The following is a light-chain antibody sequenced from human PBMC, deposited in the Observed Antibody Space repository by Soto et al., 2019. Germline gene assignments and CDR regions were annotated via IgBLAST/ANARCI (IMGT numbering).Light chain of an antibody. CDR2: DVS. V-gene: IGLV2-11*01. CDR3: CSYACSYTFDVV. CDR1: SSDVGGYNY. Sequence: QSALTQPRSVSGSPGQSVTISCTGTSSDVGGYNYVSWYQQHPGKAPKLMIYDVSKRPSGVPDRFSGSKSGNTAALTISGLQADDEADYYSCSYACSYTFDVVFGGGTKLTVL. J-gene: IGLJ2*01.